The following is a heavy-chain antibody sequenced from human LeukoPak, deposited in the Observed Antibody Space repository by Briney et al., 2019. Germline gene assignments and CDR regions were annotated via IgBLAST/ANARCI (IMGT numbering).Heavy chain of an antibody. J-gene: IGHJ4*02. CDR2: ISGSGGST. Sequence: PGGSLRLSCVASGFTFSSSAMSWVRQAPGKGLEWVSGISGSGGSTFYTDSVKGRFTISRDNSKNTLDLQMNSLRAEDTAVYYCAKDPGGLFGVLGGRLEYWGQGTLVTVSS. CDR3: AKDPGGLFGVLGGRLEY. V-gene: IGHV3-23*01. D-gene: IGHD3-16*01. CDR1: GFTFSSSA.